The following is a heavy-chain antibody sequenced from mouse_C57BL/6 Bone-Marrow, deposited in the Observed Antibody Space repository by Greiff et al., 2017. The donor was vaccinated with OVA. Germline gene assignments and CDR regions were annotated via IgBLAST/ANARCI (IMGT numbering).Heavy chain of an antibody. CDR1: GFTFTDYY. Sequence: EVQVVESGGGLVQPGGSLSLSCAASGFTFTDYYMSWVRQPPGKALEWLGFIRHKANGYTTEYSASVKGRFTISRDNSQSILYLQMNALRAEDSATYYCARYEDEAWFADWGKGTLVTVSA. CDR3: ARYEDEAWFAD. J-gene: IGHJ3*01. V-gene: IGHV7-3*01. CDR2: IRHKANGYTT.